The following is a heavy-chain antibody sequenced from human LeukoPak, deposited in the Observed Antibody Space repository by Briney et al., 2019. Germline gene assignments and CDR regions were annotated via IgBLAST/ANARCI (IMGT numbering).Heavy chain of an antibody. D-gene: IGHD6-19*01. Sequence: PGGSLRLSCAASGFTITTNYMNWVRQAPGKGLEWVSVIYGDDETNYADSVKGRFTISRDNSKNTLYLQMNSLRADDTAVYYCARDLTPAVAGTEGLGYWGQGTLVTVSS. CDR1: GFTITTNY. V-gene: IGHV3-53*01. J-gene: IGHJ4*02. CDR3: ARDLTPAVAGTEGLGY. CDR2: IYGDDET.